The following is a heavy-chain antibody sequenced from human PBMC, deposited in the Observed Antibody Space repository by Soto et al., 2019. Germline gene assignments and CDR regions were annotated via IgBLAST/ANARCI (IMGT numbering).Heavy chain of an antibody. J-gene: IGHJ4*02. CDR1: GGSINSYY. D-gene: IGHD3-3*01. V-gene: IGHV4-59*08. Sequence: PSETLSLTCTVSGGSINSYYWSWIRQPPGKGLQWIGYIYYIGSTNYTPSLKSRVTISLDTSKNQFSLKLSSVTAADTAVYYCARQRPYDFWTGALDYWGQGALVTVSS. CDR3: ARQRPYDFWTGALDY. CDR2: IYYIGST.